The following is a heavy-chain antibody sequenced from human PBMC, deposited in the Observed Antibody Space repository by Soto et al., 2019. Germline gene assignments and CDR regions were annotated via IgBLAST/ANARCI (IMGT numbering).Heavy chain of an antibody. J-gene: IGHJ6*02. CDR2: IYYSGNT. Sequence: TLSLTCTVSGGSISSSNYYWSWIRQHPGKGLEYIGYIYYSGNTYFNPSLKRRVTMSVDTSKNQFSLRLNSVSAADTAVYYCARLPHYYDFWSGYYGVGMDVWGQGTTVTVSS. D-gene: IGHD3-3*01. V-gene: IGHV4-31*03. CDR3: ARLPHYYDFWSGYYGVGMDV. CDR1: GGSISSSNYY.